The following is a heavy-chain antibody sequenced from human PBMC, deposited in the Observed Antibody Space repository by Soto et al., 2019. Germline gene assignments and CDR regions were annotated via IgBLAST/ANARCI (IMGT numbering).Heavy chain of an antibody. V-gene: IGHV1-3*01. CDR2: INAGNGNT. J-gene: IGHJ6*02. Sequence: QVQLVQSGAEVKKPGASVKVSCKASGYTFTSYAMHWVRQAPGQRLEWMGWINAGNGNTKYSQKFQGRVTITRDTSASTAYMELSSLRSEDTAVYYCARVVVTMIVVVDYGMDVWGQGTTVTVSS. D-gene: IGHD3-22*01. CDR3: ARVVVTMIVVVDYGMDV. CDR1: GYTFTSYA.